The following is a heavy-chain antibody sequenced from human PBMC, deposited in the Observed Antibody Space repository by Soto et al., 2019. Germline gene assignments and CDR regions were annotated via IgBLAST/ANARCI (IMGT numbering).Heavy chain of an antibody. Sequence: QLQLQESGSGLVKPSQTLSLTCAVSGGSISSGGYSWSWIRQPPGKGLEWIGYIYHSGSTYYNPSLKSRVTISVDRSKNQFSLKLSSVTAADTAVYHCASAGGLGAVAVDYWGQGTLVTVSS. CDR1: GGSISSGGYS. D-gene: IGHD6-13*01. CDR2: IYHSGST. CDR3: ASAGGLGAVAVDY. J-gene: IGHJ4*02. V-gene: IGHV4-30-2*01.